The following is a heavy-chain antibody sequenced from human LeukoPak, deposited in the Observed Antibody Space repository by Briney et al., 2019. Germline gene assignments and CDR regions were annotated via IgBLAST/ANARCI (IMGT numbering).Heavy chain of an antibody. D-gene: IGHD5-12*01. CDR3: AKDQVEGWLTYFDY. CDR1: GFTFSSYG. V-gene: IGHV3-33*06. J-gene: IGHJ4*02. Sequence: GRSLRLSCAASGFTFSSYGMHWVRQAPGKGLEWVAVIWYDGSNKYYADSVKGRFTISRDNSKNTLYLQMNSQRAEDTAVYYCAKDQVEGWLTYFDYWGQGTLVTVSS. CDR2: IWYDGSNK.